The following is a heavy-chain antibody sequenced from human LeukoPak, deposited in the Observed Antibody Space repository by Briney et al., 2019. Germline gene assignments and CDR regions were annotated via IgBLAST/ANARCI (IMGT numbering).Heavy chain of an antibody. D-gene: IGHD2-15*01. V-gene: IGHV3-48*01. J-gene: IGHJ4*02. Sequence: PGGSLRLSCAASGFNFSAYPMNWVRQAPGRGLEWVSYIRSTSTTIYYAGSVKGRFTISRDNAKNSLYLHMNSLRAEDTAVYYCARAGYCSGGSCYGSDYWGQGTLVSVSS. CDR3: ARAGYCSGGSCYGSDY. CDR1: GFNFSAYP. CDR2: IRSTSTTI.